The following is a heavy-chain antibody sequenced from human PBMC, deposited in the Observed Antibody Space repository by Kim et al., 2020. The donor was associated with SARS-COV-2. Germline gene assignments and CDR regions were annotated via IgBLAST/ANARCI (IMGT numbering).Heavy chain of an antibody. J-gene: IGHJ3*02. CDR2: IYYSGST. V-gene: IGHV4-59*01. CDR3: ARGRALLLWFGELSRHDAFDI. CDR1: GGSISSYY. Sequence: SETLSLTCTVSGGSISSYYWSWIRQPPGKGLEWIVYIYYSGSTNYNPSLKSRVTISVDTSKNQFSLKLSSVTAADTAVYYCARGRALLLWFGELSRHDAFDIWGQGTMVTVSS. D-gene: IGHD3-10*01.